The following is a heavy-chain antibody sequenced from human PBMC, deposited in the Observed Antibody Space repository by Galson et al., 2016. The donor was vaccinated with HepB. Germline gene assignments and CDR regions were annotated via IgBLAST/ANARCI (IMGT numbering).Heavy chain of an antibody. D-gene: IGHD2-2*03. CDR3: AALDAPLLRTAY. CDR1: GFTFSSYW. V-gene: IGHV3-7*03. CDR2: IKQDGSEK. J-gene: IGHJ4*02. Sequence: LRLSCAASGFTFSSYWMSWVRQAPGKGLEWVANIKQDGSEKYYVDSVKGRFTISRDNVRNSLHLQMDSVRVEDTAVYYCAALDAPLLRTAYWGQGTLVTVSS.